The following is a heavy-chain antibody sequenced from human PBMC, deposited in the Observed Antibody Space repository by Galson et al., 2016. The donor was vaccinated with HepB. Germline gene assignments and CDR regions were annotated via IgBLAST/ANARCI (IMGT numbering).Heavy chain of an antibody. CDR2: IGGNGRGT. Sequence: SLRLSCAASGFTLSNYAMSWVRQAPGKGLEWVSAIGGNGRGTHYADSVKGRFTVSRDNSKNTLYLHMNGLKAEDTAIYYCAKDQLIVVVPAAGNWFDPWGQGTLVTVSS. V-gene: IGHV3-23*01. D-gene: IGHD2-2*01. CDR1: GFTLSNYA. CDR3: AKDQLIVVVPAAGNWFDP. J-gene: IGHJ5*02.